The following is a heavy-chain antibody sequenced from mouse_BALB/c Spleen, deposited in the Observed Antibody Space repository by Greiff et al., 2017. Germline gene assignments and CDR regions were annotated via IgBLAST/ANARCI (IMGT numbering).Heavy chain of an antibody. J-gene: IGHJ1*01. D-gene: IGHD1-2*01. V-gene: IGHV7-3*02. Sequence: EVKLVESGGGLVQPGGSLRLSCATSGFTFTDYYMSWVRQPPGKALEWLGFIRNKANGYTTEYSASVKGRFTISRDNSQSILYLQMNTLRAEDSATYYCARVTTAPTWYFDVWGAGTTVTVSS. CDR1: GFTFTDYY. CDR2: IRNKANGYTT. CDR3: ARVTTAPTWYFDV.